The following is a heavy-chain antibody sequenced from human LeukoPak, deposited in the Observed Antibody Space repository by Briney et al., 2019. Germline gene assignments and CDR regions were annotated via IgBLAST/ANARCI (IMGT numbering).Heavy chain of an antibody. J-gene: IGHJ4*02. V-gene: IGHV4-31*03. D-gene: IGHD3-22*01. CDR2: IYYSGST. CDR3: ARATMIVVEVDY. Sequence: PSETLSLTCTVSGGSISSGGYSWSWLRQPPGKGLEWIGYIYYSGSTYYNPSLKSRVTISVDTSKNQFSLKLSSVTAADTAVYYCARATMIVVEVDYWGQGTLVTVSS. CDR1: GGSISSGGYS.